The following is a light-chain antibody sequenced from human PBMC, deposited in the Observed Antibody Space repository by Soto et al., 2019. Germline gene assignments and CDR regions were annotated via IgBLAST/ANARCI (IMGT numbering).Light chain of an antibody. J-gene: IGLJ1*01. V-gene: IGLV2-8*01. CDR2: EVV. CDR1: KNDIGVYDF. CDR3: KSYAGSNTYV. Sequence: QSVLTQLPSASGSPGQSVTISCTGSKNDIGVYDFVSWYQHHPGKAPRLIIYEVVQRPSGVPDRFSGSKSSNTASLTVSGLQAADEADYFCKSYAGSNTYVFGSGTKVTVL.